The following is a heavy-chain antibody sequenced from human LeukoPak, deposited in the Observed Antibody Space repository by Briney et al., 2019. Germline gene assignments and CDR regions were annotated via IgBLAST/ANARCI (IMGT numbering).Heavy chain of an antibody. D-gene: IGHD1-1*01. CDR1: GFSFPYG. CDR2: INERGTDS. V-gene: IGHV3-74*03. Sequence: GGSLRLSCEASGFSFPYGMSWVRQAPGKGLEWVSGINERGTDSMYAESVKGRFTISRDNAKNTVYLQMNSLRAEDTAVYYCVRDETLWTLDWWGQGTLVSVSS. CDR3: VRDETLWTLDW. J-gene: IGHJ4*02.